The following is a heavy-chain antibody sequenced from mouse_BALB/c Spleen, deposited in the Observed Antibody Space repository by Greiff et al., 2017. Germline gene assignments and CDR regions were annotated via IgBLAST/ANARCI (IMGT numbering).Heavy chain of an antibody. CDR2: ISSGSSTI. CDR3: ARSITTVVATEGYFDV. J-gene: IGHJ1*01. D-gene: IGHD1-1*01. Sequence: EVHLVESGGGLVQPGGSRKLSCAASGFTFSSFGMHWVRQAPEKGLEWVAYISSGSSTIYYADTVKGRFTISRDNPKNTLFLQMTSLRSEDTAMYYCARSITTVVATEGYFDVWGAGTTVTVSS. CDR1: GFTFSSFG. V-gene: IGHV5-17*02.